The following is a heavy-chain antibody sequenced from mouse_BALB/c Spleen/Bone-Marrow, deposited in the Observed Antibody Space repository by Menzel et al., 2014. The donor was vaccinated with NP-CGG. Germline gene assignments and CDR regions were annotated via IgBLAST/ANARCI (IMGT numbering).Heavy chain of an antibody. V-gene: IGHV1-54*01. Sequence: VHLVESGAELVRPGTSVKVSCKASGNAFTDYLMEWLKQRPGQGLEWIGVINPGSGSTNYNEKFKDKATLTADKSSSTAYMQLSSLTSDDSAVYFCARYDGYFDYWGQGTILTVSS. J-gene: IGHJ2*01. CDR3: ARYDGYFDY. D-gene: IGHD2-3*01. CDR1: GNAFTDYL. CDR2: INPGSGST.